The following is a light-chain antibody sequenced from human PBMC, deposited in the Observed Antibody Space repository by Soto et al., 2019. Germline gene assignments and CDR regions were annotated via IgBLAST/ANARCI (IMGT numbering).Light chain of an antibody. CDR1: HSISSNY. CDR2: GAS. J-gene: IGKJ1*01. Sequence: EIVLTQSPGTLSLSPGERATLSCRASHSISSNYLAWYQQKPGQAPRLLIYGASSRATGIPDRFSGSGSGTAFTLTISRLEPEDSAIYYCQQYGSWTFGQGTKVEIK. CDR3: QQYGSWT. V-gene: IGKV3-20*01.